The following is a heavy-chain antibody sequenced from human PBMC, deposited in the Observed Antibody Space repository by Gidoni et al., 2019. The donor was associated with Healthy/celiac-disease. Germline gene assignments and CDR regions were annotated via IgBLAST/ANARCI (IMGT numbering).Heavy chain of an antibody. CDR2: IYSGGST. D-gene: IGHD5-18*01. CDR1: GLTVSSNY. J-gene: IGHJ6*02. CDR3: ARGGYTAIYGDYYYGMDV. V-gene: IGHV3-53*01. Sequence: EVQLVESGGGLIQPGGSLRLSCAASGLTVSSNYMSWVRQAPGKGLEWVSVIYSGGSTDYADSVKGRFTISRDNSKNTLYLQMNSLRAEDTAVYYCARGGYTAIYGDYYYGMDVWGQGTTVTVSS.